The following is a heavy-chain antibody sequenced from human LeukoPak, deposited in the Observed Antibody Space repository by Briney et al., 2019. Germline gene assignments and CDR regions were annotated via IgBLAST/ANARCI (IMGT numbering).Heavy chain of an antibody. CDR2: INHSGST. V-gene: IGHV4-34*01. CDR1: GGSFSGYY. J-gene: IGHJ4*02. D-gene: IGHD3-3*01. Sequence: TSETLSLTCAVYGGSFSGYYWSWIRQPPGKGLEWIGEINHSGSTNYNPSLKSRVTISVDTSKNQFSLKLSSVTAADTAVYYCAAVSGYTGTIDYWGQGTLVTVSS. CDR3: AAVSGYTGTIDY.